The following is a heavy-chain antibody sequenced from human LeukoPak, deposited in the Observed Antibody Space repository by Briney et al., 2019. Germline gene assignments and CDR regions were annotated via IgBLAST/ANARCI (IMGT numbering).Heavy chain of an antibody. CDR3: ARLALQEVGATQTYYLDY. D-gene: IGHD1-26*01. Sequence: SETLSLTCTVSGGFISSYYWSWIRQPPGKGLEWIGYIYYSGSTNYNPSLKSRVTISVDTSKIQFSLKLSSVTAADTAVYYCARLALQEVGATQTYYLDYWGQGTLVTVSS. V-gene: IGHV4-59*01. CDR1: GGFISSYY. CDR2: IYYSGST. J-gene: IGHJ4*02.